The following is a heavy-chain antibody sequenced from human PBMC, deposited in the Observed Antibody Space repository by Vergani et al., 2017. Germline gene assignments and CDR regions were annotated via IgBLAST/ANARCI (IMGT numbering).Heavy chain of an antibody. D-gene: IGHD1-26*01. V-gene: IGHV3-23*04. CDR2: ISGSGGST. CDR3: AKDGWELTIYSFDI. Sequence: EVQLVESGGGLVQPGGSLRLSCAASGFTLSRYAMSWVRQAPGKGLEWVSAISGSGGSTYYADSVKGRFTISRDNSKNTLYLHMNSLRAEDTGVYYCAKDGWELTIYSFDIWGQGTMVTVSS. CDR1: GFTLSRYA. J-gene: IGHJ3*02.